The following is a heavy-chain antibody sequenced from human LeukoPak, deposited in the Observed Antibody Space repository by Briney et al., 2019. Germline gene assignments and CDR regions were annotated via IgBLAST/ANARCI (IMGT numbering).Heavy chain of an antibody. V-gene: IGHV3-7*03. Sequence: GGSLRLSCTTSGSVVRNYWMGWARKAPGKGLEWVANIKQDESEKYYVGSVKGRFSISRDNAKNSLYLQMNSLRVEDTAVYYCARLGSTSPGNWYKLFDQWGHRSLVTVSS. D-gene: IGHD2-2*01. CDR1: GSVVRNYW. CDR3: ARLGSTSPGNWYKLFDQ. J-gene: IGHJ4*01. CDR2: IKQDESEK.